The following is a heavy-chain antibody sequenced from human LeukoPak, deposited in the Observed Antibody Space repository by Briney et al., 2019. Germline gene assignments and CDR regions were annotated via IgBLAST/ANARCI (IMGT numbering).Heavy chain of an antibody. Sequence: SGTLSLTCAVSGGSISSSNGWSWVRRPPGKGLEWMGEIYHSGTTNYNPSLKSRVTISLDKSKNQFSLKLSSVTAADTAVYYCAGRTSDFSSDYWGQGTLVTVSS. CDR2: IYHSGTT. V-gene: IGHV4-4*02. CDR1: GGSISSSNG. CDR3: AGRTSDFSSDY. J-gene: IGHJ4*02. D-gene: IGHD3-3*01.